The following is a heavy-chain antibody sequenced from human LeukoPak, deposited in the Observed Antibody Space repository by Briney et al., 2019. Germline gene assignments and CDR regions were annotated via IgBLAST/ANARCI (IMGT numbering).Heavy chain of an antibody. CDR2: IYPGDSDT. CDR3: ARHVGCSSTSCDGYYYYMDV. CDR1: GYSFTSYW. Sequence: GESLKISCKGSGYSFTSYWIGWVRQMPGKGLEWMGIIYPGDSDTRYSPSFQGQVTISADKSISTAYLQWSSLKASDTAMYYCARHVGCSSTSCDGYYYYMDVWGKGTTVTVSS. D-gene: IGHD2-2*01. V-gene: IGHV5-51*01. J-gene: IGHJ6*03.